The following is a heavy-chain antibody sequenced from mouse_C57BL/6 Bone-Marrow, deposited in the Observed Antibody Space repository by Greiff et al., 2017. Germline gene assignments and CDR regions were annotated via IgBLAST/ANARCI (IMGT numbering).Heavy chain of an antibody. D-gene: IGHD1-1*01. CDR3: ARECRTVYYSFDY. J-gene: IGHJ4*01. CDR1: GYTFTGYW. CDR2: ILPGSGST. V-gene: IGHV1-9*01. Sequence: QVQLQQSGAELMKPGASVKLSCKASGYTFTGYWIEWVKQRPGHGLEWIGEILPGSGSTNYNEKFKGKATFTADKSYNTAYMELSSLTSEDSAIYYCARECRTVYYSFDYWGQGTTVTVSS.